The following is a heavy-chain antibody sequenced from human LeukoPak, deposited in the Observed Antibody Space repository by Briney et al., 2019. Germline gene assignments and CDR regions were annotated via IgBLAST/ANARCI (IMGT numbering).Heavy chain of an antibody. J-gene: IGHJ3*02. D-gene: IGHD1-1*01. CDR1: GYTFTGYY. Sequence: ASVKVSCKASGYTFTGYYMHWVRQAPGQGLEWMGWINPKSGGTNYAQKFQGRVTMTRDTSISTAYMELSRLRSDDTAVYYCALVQLERDAFDIWGQGTMVTVSS. CDR2: INPKSGGT. V-gene: IGHV1-2*02. CDR3: ALVQLERDAFDI.